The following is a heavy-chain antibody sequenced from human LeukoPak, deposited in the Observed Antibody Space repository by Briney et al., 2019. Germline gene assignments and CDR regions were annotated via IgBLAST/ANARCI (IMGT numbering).Heavy chain of an antibody. CDR2: IWYDGSNK. CDR1: GFTFSSYG. Sequence: QPGGSLRLSCAASGFTFSSYGMHWVRQAPGKGLEWVAVIWYDGSNKYYADSVKGRFTISRDNSKNTLYLQMNSLRAEDTAVYYCARAEKATIFDYWGQGTLVTVSS. D-gene: IGHD5-24*01. J-gene: IGHJ4*02. V-gene: IGHV3-33*08. CDR3: ARAEKATIFDY.